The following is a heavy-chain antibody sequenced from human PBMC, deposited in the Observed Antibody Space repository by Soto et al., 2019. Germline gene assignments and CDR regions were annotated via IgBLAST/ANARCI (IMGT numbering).Heavy chain of an antibody. CDR1: VFTISIYW. CDR3: ARDRDSGGNYFGP. V-gene: IGHV3-74*01. Sequence: SWGALIISCEASVFTISIYWMHWIRQAPGKGLVWVSRINSAGSSTSYADSVKGRFTISIDNTKNTLYLQMNSLRAEDTAVYYCARDRDSGGNYFGPWGQGVLVTVS. J-gene: IGHJ5*02. CDR2: INSAGSST. D-gene: IGHD6-25*01.